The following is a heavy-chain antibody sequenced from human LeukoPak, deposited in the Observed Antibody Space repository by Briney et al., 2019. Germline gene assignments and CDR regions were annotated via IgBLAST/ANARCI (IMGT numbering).Heavy chain of an antibody. CDR1: GGSISSSSYY. J-gene: IGHJ5*02. CDR2: IYYSGSS. D-gene: IGHD2-2*01. Sequence: SETLSLTCTVSGGSISSSSYYWGWIRQPPGKGLEWIGSIYYSGSSHDNPSLKSRVTISVDTSKNQFSLKLSSVTAADTAVYYCARVAYGSSWFDPWGQGTLVIVSS. CDR3: ARVAYGSSWFDP. V-gene: IGHV4-39*01.